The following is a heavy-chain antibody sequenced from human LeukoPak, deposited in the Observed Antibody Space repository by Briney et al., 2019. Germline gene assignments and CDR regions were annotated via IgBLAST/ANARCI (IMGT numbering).Heavy chain of an antibody. CDR1: GGTFGSYT. CDR2: IIPILGIA. J-gene: IGHJ4*02. Sequence: ASVKVSCKASGGTFGSYTISWVRQAPGQGLEWMGRIIPILGIANYAQKFQGRVTITADKSTSTAYMELSSLRSEDTAVYYCARDDRYYYDSSGYYFGWGQGTLVTVSS. D-gene: IGHD3-22*01. CDR3: ARDDRYYYDSSGYYFG. V-gene: IGHV1-69*04.